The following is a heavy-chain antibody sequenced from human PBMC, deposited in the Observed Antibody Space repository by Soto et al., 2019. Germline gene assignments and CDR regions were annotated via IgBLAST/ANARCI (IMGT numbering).Heavy chain of an antibody. V-gene: IGHV3-7*01. CDR1: TFIFSTYW. Sequence: EVQLVESGGGLVQPGGSLRLSCAAPTFIFSTYWMTWVRQAPGKGLEWVANIKRDGSETHYADSVKGRFTISRDNAKNSXXLQMNSLRVEDTAVXXXVXXGNNWNDFDYWGQGTLVTVSS. CDR2: IKRDGSET. D-gene: IGHD1-20*01. J-gene: IGHJ4*02. CDR3: VXXGNNWNDFDY.